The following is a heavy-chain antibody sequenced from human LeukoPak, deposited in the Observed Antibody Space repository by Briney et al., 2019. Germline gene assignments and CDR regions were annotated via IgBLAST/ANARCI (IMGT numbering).Heavy chain of an antibody. CDR3: ARVERIAAAGYYFDY. V-gene: IGHV4-59*01. Sequence: PSETLSLTCTVSGGSISNYYWNWIRQPPGKGLEWIGYIYYSGTTNYNPSLKSRVSMSVDTSKNQFSLKLSSVTAADTAVYYCARVERIAAAGYYFDYWGQGTLVTVSS. CDR1: GGSISNYY. J-gene: IGHJ4*02. CDR2: IYYSGTT. D-gene: IGHD6-13*01.